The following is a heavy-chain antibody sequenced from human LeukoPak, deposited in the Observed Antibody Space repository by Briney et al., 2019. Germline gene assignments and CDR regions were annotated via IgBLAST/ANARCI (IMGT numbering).Heavy chain of an antibody. V-gene: IGHV4-4*07. CDR3: ARGPTYCSSTSCYKADYYYYYYMDV. Sequence: SETLSLTCTVSGGSISSYYWSWIRQPAGKGLELMGRIYTSGSTNYNPSLKSRVTMSVDTSKNQFYLKLSSVTAADTAVYYCARGPTYCSSTSCYKADYYYYYYMDVWGKGTTVNVSS. CDR1: GGSISSYY. CDR2: IYTSGST. J-gene: IGHJ6*03. D-gene: IGHD2-2*02.